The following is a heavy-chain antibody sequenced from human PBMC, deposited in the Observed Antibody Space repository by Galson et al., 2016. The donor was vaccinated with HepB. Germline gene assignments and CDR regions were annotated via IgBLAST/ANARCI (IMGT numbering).Heavy chain of an antibody. V-gene: IGHV3-30*04. CDR1: RLTFRSYA. CDR2: ILHDGSDK. J-gene: IGHJ6*02. D-gene: IGHD1-26*01. CDR3: ATYSGNYRFDYYYPRDV. Sequence: SLRLSCAASRLTFRSYAMHWVRQAPGKGLEWVALILHDGSDKLYADSVKGRFTISRDNSKNTLYLQMNSLRTEDTAVYYCATYSGNYRFDYYYPRDVWGQGTTVTVSS.